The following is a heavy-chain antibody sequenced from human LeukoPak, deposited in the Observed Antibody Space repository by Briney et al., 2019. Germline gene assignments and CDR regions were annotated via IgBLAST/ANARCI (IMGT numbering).Heavy chain of an antibody. V-gene: IGHV3-15*01. D-gene: IGHD4-17*01. Sequence: GGSLRLSCAASGFTFSNAWMSWVRQAPGKGLEWVGRIKSKTDGGTTDYAAPVKGRFTISRDDSKNTLYLQMNSLKTEDTAVYYCTTTVSYYYGMDVWGQGTTVTVSS. CDR3: TTTVSYYYGMDV. CDR2: IKSKTDGGTT. J-gene: IGHJ6*02. CDR1: GFTFSNAW.